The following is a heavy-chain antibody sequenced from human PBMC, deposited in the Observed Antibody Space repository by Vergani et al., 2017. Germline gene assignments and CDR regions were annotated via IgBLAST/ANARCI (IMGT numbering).Heavy chain of an antibody. Sequence: QVQLVQSGAEAKKPGASVKVSCKASGYTFTSYGISWVRQAPGQGLEWMGWISTYNDNTNYAQKLQGRVTMTTDTSTSTAYMEMGSLRSDDTAVYYCARDHCTNGVCYMHFWGQGTLVTVSS. CDR2: ISTYNDNT. J-gene: IGHJ4*02. V-gene: IGHV1-18*04. D-gene: IGHD2-8*01. CDR3: ARDHCTNGVCYMHF. CDR1: GYTFTSYG.